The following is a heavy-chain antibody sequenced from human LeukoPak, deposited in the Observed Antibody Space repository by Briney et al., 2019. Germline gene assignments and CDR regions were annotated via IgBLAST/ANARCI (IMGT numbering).Heavy chain of an antibody. Sequence: GGSLRLSCAASGFTFDDYAMHWVRQAPGKGLEWVSGISWNSGSIGYADSVKGRFTISSDNAKNSLYLQMHSLRAEDTALYYCAKDDLAGTFRFDPWGQRTLVTVSS. CDR2: ISWNSGSI. J-gene: IGHJ5*02. V-gene: IGHV3-9*01. CDR3: AKDDLAGTFRFDP. D-gene: IGHD6-19*01. CDR1: GFTFDDYA.